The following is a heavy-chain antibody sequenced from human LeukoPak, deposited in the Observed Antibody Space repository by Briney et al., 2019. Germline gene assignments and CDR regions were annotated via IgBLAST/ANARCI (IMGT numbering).Heavy chain of an antibody. CDR2: ISSSSSYI. CDR3: ARSSSWFNWFDP. J-gene: IGHJ5*02. CDR1: GFTFSSYR. D-gene: IGHD6-13*01. V-gene: IGHV3-21*01. Sequence: GGSLRLSCAASGFTFSSYRMNWVRQAPGKGLEWVSSISSSSSYIYYADSVKGRFTISRDNAKNSLYLQMNSLRAEDTAVYYCARSSSWFNWFDPWGQGTLVTVSS.